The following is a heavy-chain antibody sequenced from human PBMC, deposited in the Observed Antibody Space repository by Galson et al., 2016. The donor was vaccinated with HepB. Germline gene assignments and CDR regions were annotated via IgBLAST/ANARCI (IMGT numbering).Heavy chain of an antibody. J-gene: IGHJ6*02. CDR1: GYTFSSFG. V-gene: IGHV1-18*01. Sequence: SVKVSCKASGYTFSSFGFSWVRQAPGQGLEWMGWIIPYNGNTNSAQKLQGRFSMTTDTSTSTAYMELRRRRYDDTAVYSSERLLRYSYGHPGYSRLDVWGQGTPVTVSS. CDR3: ERLLRYSYGHPGYSRLDV. D-gene: IGHD5-18*01. CDR2: IIPYNGNT.